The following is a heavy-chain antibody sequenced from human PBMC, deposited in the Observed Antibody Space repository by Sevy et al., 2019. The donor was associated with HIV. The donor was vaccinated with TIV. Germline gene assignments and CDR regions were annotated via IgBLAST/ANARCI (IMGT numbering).Heavy chain of an antibody. CDR3: ARDDLIGNAFDI. J-gene: IGHJ3*02. D-gene: IGHD1-20*01. Sequence: GGSLRLSCAASGFTFSGYTMNWVRQAPGKGLEWVSYISSSSNTIYYADSVKGRFTISRDNAKNSLFLQMNSLRDEDTAMYYGARDDLIGNAFDIWGQGTMVTVSS. CDR2: ISSSSNTI. CDR1: GFTFSGYT. V-gene: IGHV3-48*02.